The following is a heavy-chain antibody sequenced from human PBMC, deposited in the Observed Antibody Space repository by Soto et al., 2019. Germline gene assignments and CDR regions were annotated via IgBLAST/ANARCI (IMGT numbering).Heavy chain of an antibody. V-gene: IGHV3-21*06. CDR2: ISDYGRI. J-gene: IGHJ4*02. D-gene: IGHD4-17*01. CDR1: GITFGSRA. Sequence: GGSLRLSCVASGITFGSRAMRWVRQAPGEGLEWVSRISDYGRINYADSVKDRFIISRDDARSELYLQLNDWRPEDTAVYFCARDGTTMVTLYYFDYWGPGTLVTGSS. CDR3: ARDGTTMVTLYYFDY.